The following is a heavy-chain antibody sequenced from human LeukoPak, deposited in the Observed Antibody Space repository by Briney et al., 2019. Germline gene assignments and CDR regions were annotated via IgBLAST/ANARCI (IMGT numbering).Heavy chain of an antibody. Sequence: SETLSLTCTVSGGSISSYYWSWIRQPAGKGLEWIGRIYTSGGTNYNPSLKSRVTMSVDTSKNQFSLRLNSVTAADTALYYCARDSLRIQSGTTPWGQGTLVTVSS. V-gene: IGHV4-4*07. D-gene: IGHD1-1*01. CDR3: ARDSLRIQSGTTP. J-gene: IGHJ5*02. CDR1: GGSISSYY. CDR2: IYTSGGT.